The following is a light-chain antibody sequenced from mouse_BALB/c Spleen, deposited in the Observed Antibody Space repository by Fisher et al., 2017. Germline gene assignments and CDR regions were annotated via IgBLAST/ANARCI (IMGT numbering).Light chain of an antibody. V-gene: IGKV4-55*01. CDR3: QQWSSNPLT. CDR1: SSVSY. Sequence: IVITQSPAILPASPGEKVTMTCRASSSVSYMYWYQQKPGSSPRLLIYDTSNLASGVPARFSGSGSGTSYSLTISSMEAEDAATYYCQQWSSNPLTFGAGTKLKLK. CDR2: DTS. J-gene: IGKJ5*01.